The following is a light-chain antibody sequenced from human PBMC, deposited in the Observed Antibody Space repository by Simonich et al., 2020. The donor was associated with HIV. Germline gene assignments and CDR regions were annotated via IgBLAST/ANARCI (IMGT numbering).Light chain of an antibody. J-gene: IGLJ3*02. CDR2: RKD. CDR1: SSNIGSNY. Sequence: QSVLTQPPSASGTPGQRVTISCSGSSSNIGSNYVYWYQQLPGTAPKLLIYRKDQRPSGVPGRFSGSKSGTSASLAISGLRSEDEADYYCVAWDDSLSGPVFGGGTRLTIL. V-gene: IGLV1-47*01. CDR3: VAWDDSLSGPV.